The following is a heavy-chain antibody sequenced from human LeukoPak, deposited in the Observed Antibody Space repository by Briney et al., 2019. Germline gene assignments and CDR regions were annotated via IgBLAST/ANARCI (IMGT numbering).Heavy chain of an antibody. J-gene: IGHJ4*02. CDR2: ISSSSSYI. V-gene: IGHV3-21*01. CDR3: ARIVRYSYDNVDLDY. D-gene: IGHD5-18*01. Sequence: GGSLRLSCAASGFTFSSYSMNWVRQAPGKGLEWVSSISSSSSYIYYADSVKGRFTISRDNAKNSLYLQMNSLRAEDTAVYYCARIVRYSYDNVDLDYWGQGTLVTVSS. CDR1: GFTFSSYS.